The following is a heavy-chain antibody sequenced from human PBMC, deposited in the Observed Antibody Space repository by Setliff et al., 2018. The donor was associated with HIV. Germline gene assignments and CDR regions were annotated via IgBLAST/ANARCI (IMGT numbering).Heavy chain of an antibody. CDR3: ATYSSSWPDY. CDR2: NYYSGST. J-gene: IGHJ4*02. CDR1: GGSISSSSYY. D-gene: IGHD6-13*01. V-gene: IGHV4-39*01. Sequence: PSETLSLTCTVSGGSISSSSYYWGWIRQPPGKGLEWIGSNYYSGSTYYNPSLKSRVTISVDTSKNQFSLKLSSVTAADTSVYYCATYSSSWPDYWGQGTLVTVSS.